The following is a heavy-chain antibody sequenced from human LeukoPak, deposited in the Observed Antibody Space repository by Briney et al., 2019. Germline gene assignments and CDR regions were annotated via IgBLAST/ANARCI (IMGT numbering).Heavy chain of an antibody. CDR1: GFTFSSYG. Sequence: GGSLRLSWAASGFTFSSYGMHWVRQAPGKGLEWVAFIRYDGSNKYYADSVKGRFTISRDNSKNTLYLQMNSLRAEDTAVYYCAKRRGSGSYVPFDYWGQGTLVTVSS. CDR3: AKRRGSGSYVPFDY. CDR2: IRYDGSNK. D-gene: IGHD1-26*01. J-gene: IGHJ4*02. V-gene: IGHV3-30*02.